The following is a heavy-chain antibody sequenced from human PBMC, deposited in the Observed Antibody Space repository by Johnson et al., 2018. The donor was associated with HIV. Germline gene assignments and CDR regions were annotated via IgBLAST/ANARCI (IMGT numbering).Heavy chain of an antibody. CDR3: AKSPGKDHGGNSGAFHI. Sequence: VQLVESGGGVVRPGGFLRLSCAASGFTFDDHGMSWVRQAPGKGLEWISGINWNGGSIGYADSVKGGFTISRDNSKNTLYLQMSSLRAEDTAVYYCAKSPGKDHGGNSGAFHIWGQGTMVTVSS. CDR2: INWNGGSI. V-gene: IGHV3-20*04. D-gene: IGHD4-23*01. CDR1: GFTFDDHG. J-gene: IGHJ3*02.